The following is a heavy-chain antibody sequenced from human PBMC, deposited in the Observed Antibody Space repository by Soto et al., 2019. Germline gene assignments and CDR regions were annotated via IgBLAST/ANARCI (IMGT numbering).Heavy chain of an antibody. Sequence: SETLSLTCTVSNGSVSSGTYSWSWVRQPPGKGLEWIGYIYYSGTTYYTPSLKSRLTMSVDRANDHFSLNLTSVTAADTAVYFCARGHYYYGMDVWGQGXTVTVSS. CDR3: ARGHYYYGMDV. CDR1: NGSVSSGTYS. V-gene: IGHV4-30-2*01. J-gene: IGHJ6*02. CDR2: IYYSGTT.